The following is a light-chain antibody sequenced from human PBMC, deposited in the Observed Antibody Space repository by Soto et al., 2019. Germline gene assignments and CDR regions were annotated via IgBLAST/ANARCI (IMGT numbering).Light chain of an antibody. CDR2: EGT. V-gene: IGLV2-23*01. CDR1: SSDVGSYNL. CDR3: CSYARTSTLL. Sequence: QLVLTQPASLSGSPGQSITISCTGTSSDVGSYNLVSWFQQHPGKAPKLMIYEGTKRPSGVSNRFSGSKSGNTASLTISGLQAEDEADYYCCSYARTSTLLFGGGTKLTVL. J-gene: IGLJ2*01.